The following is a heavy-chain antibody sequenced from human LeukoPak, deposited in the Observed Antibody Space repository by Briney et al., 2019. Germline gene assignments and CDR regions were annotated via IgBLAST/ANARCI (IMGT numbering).Heavy chain of an antibody. CDR2: IYYSGST. Sequence: PSETLSLTCTVSGGSISSYYWSWIRQPPGKGLEWIGYIYYSGSTNYNPSLKSRVTISVDTSKNQFSLKLSSVTAADTAVYYCAGDDYGGNSGALDYWGQGTLVTVSS. D-gene: IGHD4-23*01. CDR3: AGDDYGGNSGALDY. CDR1: GGSISSYY. J-gene: IGHJ4*02. V-gene: IGHV4-59*01.